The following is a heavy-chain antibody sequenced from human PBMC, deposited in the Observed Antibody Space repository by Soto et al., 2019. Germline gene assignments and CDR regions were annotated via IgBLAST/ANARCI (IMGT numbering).Heavy chain of an antibody. V-gene: IGHV4-59*08. Sequence: SETLSLTCTVPGGSISSYYWIWIRQPPGKGLEWIGYIYYSGSTNYNPSLKSRVTISVDTSKNQFSLKLSSVTAADTAVYYCASYGCSGGSCYYVYWGQGTLVTVSS. J-gene: IGHJ4*02. CDR3: ASYGCSGGSCYYVY. CDR2: IYYSGST. D-gene: IGHD2-15*01. CDR1: GGSISSYY.